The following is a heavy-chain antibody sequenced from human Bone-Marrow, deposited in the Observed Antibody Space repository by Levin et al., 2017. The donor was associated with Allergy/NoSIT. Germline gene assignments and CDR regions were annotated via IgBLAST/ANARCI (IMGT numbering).Heavy chain of an antibody. Sequence: RAGGSLRLSCAASGFTFGHYGMHWVRQAPGKGLEWVAVISSDGTNEAYADSVKGRFTISRDNSKNTLYLQMNSLRAEDTAVFYCAKDASAFGDYVFDYWGQGTLVTVSS. D-gene: IGHD4-17*01. CDR1: GFTFGHYG. V-gene: IGHV3-30*18. CDR3: AKDASAFGDYVFDY. CDR2: ISSDGTNE. J-gene: IGHJ4*02.